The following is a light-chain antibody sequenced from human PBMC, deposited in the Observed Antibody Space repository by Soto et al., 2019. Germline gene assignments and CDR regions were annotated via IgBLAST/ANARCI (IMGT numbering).Light chain of an antibody. Sequence: DIVLPQSPGTLSLSPGARATLSCRASQSVSNNYLAWYQQKPGQAPRLLIYGASNRATGIPDRFSGSGSGTDFTLTINRLEPEDFAVYYCQQYGDLPWTFGQGTKVDIK. J-gene: IGKJ1*01. V-gene: IGKV3-20*01. CDR1: QSVSNNY. CDR3: QQYGDLPWT. CDR2: GAS.